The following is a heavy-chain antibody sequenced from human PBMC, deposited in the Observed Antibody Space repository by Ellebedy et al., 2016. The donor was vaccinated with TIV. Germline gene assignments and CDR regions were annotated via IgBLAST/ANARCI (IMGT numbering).Heavy chain of an antibody. CDR3: AIGYSRYWYFDL. CDR2: FDPEDGET. V-gene: IGHV1-24*01. Sequence: AASVKVSCKVSGYTLTEVSMHWVRQSPGKGLEWMGTFDPEDGETVYAQKLQGRITMTEDTSTDTAYMELSSLRSEDTAVYYCAIGYSRYWYFDLWGRGTLVTVSS. J-gene: IGHJ2*01. CDR1: GYTLTEVS. D-gene: IGHD1-26*01.